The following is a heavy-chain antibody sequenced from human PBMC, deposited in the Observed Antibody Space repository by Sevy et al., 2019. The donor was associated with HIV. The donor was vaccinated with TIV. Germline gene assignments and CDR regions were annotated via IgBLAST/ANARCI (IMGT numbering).Heavy chain of an antibody. Sequence: SETLSPTCTVSGGSISNYFWSWIRQPPGKGLEWIGYIYYSGSTNYNPSLKSRVTILVDTSKNQFSLKLRSVTAADTAVYYCARESIGAVGDFDYWGQGTLVTVSS. D-gene: IGHD6-13*01. V-gene: IGHV4-59*01. CDR1: GGSISNYF. J-gene: IGHJ4*02. CDR3: ARESIGAVGDFDY. CDR2: IYYSGST.